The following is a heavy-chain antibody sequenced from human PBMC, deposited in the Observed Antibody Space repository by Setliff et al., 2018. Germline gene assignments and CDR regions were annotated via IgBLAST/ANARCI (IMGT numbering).Heavy chain of an antibody. CDR3: AKVRSSAWSIVYYYMDV. CDR2: IKQDGSEK. V-gene: IGHV3-7*03. J-gene: IGHJ6*03. CDR1: GFTFSSYW. Sequence: GGSLRLSCAASGFTFSSYWMNWVRQAPGKGLEWVANIKQDGSEKYYVDSVKGRFTISRDNSKNTLYLQMNSLRAEDTAVYYCAKVRSSAWSIVYYYMDVWGKGTTVTVSS. D-gene: IGHD6-13*01.